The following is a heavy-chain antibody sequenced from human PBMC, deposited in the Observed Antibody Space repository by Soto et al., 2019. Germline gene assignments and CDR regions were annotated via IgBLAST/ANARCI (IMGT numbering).Heavy chain of an antibody. Sequence: SETLSLTWTVSGGSISSGDYYWSWIRQPPGKGLEWIGYIYYSGSTYYNPSLKSRVTISVDTSKNQFSLKLSSVTAADTAVYYCARVSMVRGATHFDYWGQGTLVTVSS. J-gene: IGHJ4*02. CDR2: IYYSGST. V-gene: IGHV4-30-4*01. D-gene: IGHD3-10*01. CDR3: ARVSMVRGATHFDY. CDR1: GGSISSGDYY.